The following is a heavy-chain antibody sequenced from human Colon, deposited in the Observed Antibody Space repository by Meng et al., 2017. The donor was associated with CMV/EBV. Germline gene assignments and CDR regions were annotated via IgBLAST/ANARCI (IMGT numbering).Heavy chain of an antibody. Sequence: ASVKVSCKASGYAFIDYCIHWVRQAPGQSLEWMGWMNSDAGNTVYAPQFRGRVTMTRDTSINTAYMELRSLKSDDTAVYYCARGSQSQRLLDYWGQGTLVTVSS. V-gene: IGHV1-2*02. CDR2: MNSDAGNT. CDR1: GYAFIDYC. J-gene: IGHJ4*02. CDR3: ARGSQSQRLLDY. D-gene: IGHD6-25*01.